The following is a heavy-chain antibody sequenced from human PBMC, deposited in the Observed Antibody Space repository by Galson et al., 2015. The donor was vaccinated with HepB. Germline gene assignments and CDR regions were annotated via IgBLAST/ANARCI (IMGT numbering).Heavy chain of an antibody. J-gene: IGHJ6*02. CDR2: TYYRSKWYN. V-gene: IGHV6-1*01. D-gene: IGHD3-3*01. Sequence: CAISGDSVSSNSAAWNWIRQSPSRGLEWLGRTYYRSKWYNDYTVSVKSRITINPDTSKNQFSLQLNSVTPEDTAVYYCARAPIFGVVITDYYYGMDVWGRGTTVTVSS. CDR1: GDSVSSNSAA. CDR3: ARAPIFGVVITDYYYGMDV.